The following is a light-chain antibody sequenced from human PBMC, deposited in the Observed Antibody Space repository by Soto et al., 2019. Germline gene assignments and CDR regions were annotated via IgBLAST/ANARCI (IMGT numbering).Light chain of an antibody. CDR3: QHYGRSPRT. CDR2: GAS. Sequence: EIVLTQSPGTLSLSPGERATLSCRASQSVTNSYLAWYRHKPGQAPRLLIYGASSRATGIPDRFSGSGSGTHFTLTISRLEPEDLAVYYCQHYGRSPRTFGQGTKVEI. J-gene: IGKJ1*01. V-gene: IGKV3-20*01. CDR1: QSVTNSY.